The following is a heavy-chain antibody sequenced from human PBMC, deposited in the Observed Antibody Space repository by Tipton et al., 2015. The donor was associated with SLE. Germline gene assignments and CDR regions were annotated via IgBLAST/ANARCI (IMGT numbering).Heavy chain of an antibody. D-gene: IGHD3-3*01. Sequence: TLSLTCAVYGGSFSGNYWSWVRQTPGKGLEWIGSIHYGGSTYYNTSLKSRVSISVDKSKNQFSLKLTSVTAADTAVYYCATGEYDFWSGRRGAFDVWGEGTRVTVSS. CDR2: IHYGGST. J-gene: IGHJ3*01. CDR3: ATGEYDFWSGRRGAFDV. CDR1: GGSFSGNY. V-gene: IGHV4-34*01.